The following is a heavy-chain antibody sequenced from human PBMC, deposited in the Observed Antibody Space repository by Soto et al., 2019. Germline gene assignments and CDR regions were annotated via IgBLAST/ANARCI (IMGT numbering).Heavy chain of an antibody. V-gene: IGHV1-24*01. J-gene: IGHJ5*02. CDR2: FDPEDGET. CDR3: ATIALTGNCFDP. Sequence: ASVKVSCKVSGYTLTELSMHWVRQAPGKGLEWMGGFDPEDGETIYAQKFQGRVTMTEDTSTDTAYMELSSLRSEDTAVYYCATIALTGNCFDPWGQGTLVTVSS. CDR1: GYTLTELS. D-gene: IGHD3-9*01.